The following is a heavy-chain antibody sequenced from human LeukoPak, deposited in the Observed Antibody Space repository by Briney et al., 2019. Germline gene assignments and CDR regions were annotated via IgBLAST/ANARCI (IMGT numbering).Heavy chain of an antibody. Sequence: SETLSLTCTVSGDSMSSSNHYWVWIRQPPGKGLEWIGSTYYGGILYYNPSLTSRVTISLDTSKNQFSLRLSSVTAADTAVYHCARRSHCTGGSCYPVWGKGTTVTVSS. V-gene: IGHV4-39*01. D-gene: IGHD2-15*01. CDR1: GDSMSSSNHY. CDR2: TYYGGIL. CDR3: ARRSHCTGGSCYPV. J-gene: IGHJ6*04.